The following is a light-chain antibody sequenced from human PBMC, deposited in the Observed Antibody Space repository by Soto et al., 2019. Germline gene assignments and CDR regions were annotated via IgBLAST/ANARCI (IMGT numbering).Light chain of an antibody. CDR2: AAS. V-gene: IGKV1-39*01. Sequence: DIQMTQSPSSLSASVGDRVTITCRASQSTGNYLNWYQQKPGKAPKLLIYAASSLQSGVPSRFSGSGSGTDFTLTISSLQPEDFATYYCQRSDSTWTFGQGTKV. J-gene: IGKJ1*01. CDR3: QRSDSTWT. CDR1: QSTGNY.